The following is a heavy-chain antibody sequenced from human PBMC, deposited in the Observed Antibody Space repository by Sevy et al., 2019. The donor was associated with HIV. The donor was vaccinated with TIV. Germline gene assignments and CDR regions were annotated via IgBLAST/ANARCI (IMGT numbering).Heavy chain of an antibody. CDR3: ARVATEYTSSSVWFDP. CDR2: ISYTGNT. J-gene: IGHJ5*02. Sequence: SETLSLTCTVSGGSISSGNYYWHWIRQPPGKGLEWIGYISYTGNTYYNPSLKSPVTISVDTSNIHFSLRLTSVTAADTAEYYWARVATEYTSSSVWFDPWGQGTLVTVSS. V-gene: IGHV4-30-4*01. D-gene: IGHD6-6*01. CDR1: GGSISSGNYY.